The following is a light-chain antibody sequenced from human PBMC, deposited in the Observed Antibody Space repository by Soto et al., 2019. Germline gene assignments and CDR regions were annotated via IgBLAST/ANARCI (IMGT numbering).Light chain of an antibody. CDR3: LLAYTGARPVV. CDR2: DTS. V-gene: IGLV7-46*01. CDR1: TGDVTSGHW. J-gene: IGLJ2*01. Sequence: QAVVTQEPSLTVSPGGTVTLTRGSSTGDVTSGHWPYWFQQKPGQAPRTLIYDTSNKHSWTPARFSGSLLGGKAALTLSGAXPEDEAYYYCLLAYTGARPVVFGGGTKVTVL.